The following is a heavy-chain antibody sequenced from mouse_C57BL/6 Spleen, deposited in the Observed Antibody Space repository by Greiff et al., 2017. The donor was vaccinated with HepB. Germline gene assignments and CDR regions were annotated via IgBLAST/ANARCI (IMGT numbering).Heavy chain of an antibody. CDR1: GYTFTSYW. CDR2: IDPSDSET. D-gene: IGHD1-1*01. CDR3: ARSIYYGSINWYFDV. V-gene: IGHV1-52*01. J-gene: IGHJ1*03. Sequence: VQLQQPGAELVRPGSSVKLSCKASGYTFTSYWMHWVKQRPIQGLEWIGNIDPSDSETHYNQKFKDKATLTVDKSSSTAYMQLSSLTSEDSAVYYCARSIYYGSINWYFDVWGTGTTVTVSS.